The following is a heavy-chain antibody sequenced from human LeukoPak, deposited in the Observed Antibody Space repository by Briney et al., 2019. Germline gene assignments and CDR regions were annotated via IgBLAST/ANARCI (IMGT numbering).Heavy chain of an antibody. V-gene: IGHV3-23*01. CDR2: ISTSGGSA. CDR3: ARYSGSYYYPPAWDL. D-gene: IGHD1-26*01. Sequence: GGSLRLSCAASGFTFSKNAMSWVRQAPGKGLEWVSAISTSGGSAYYADSVKGRFTISRDNSKNTLYLQMDSLRADDTAVYYCARYSGSYYYPPAWDLWGQGTLVTVSS. CDR1: GFTFSKNA. J-gene: IGHJ4*02.